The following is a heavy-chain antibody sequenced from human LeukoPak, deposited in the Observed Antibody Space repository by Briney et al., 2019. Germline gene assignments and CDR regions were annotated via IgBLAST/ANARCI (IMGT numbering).Heavy chain of an antibody. CDR2: INPNSGAT. Sequence: GASVKVSCKASGYTFTGYYMHWVRQAPGQGLEWMGWINPNSGATNYAQKFQGRVTMTRDTSISTAYMELSRLTSDDTAVYYCARDQIASPNWELDYWGQGTLVTVSS. V-gene: IGHV1-2*02. CDR1: GYTFTGYY. J-gene: IGHJ4*02. D-gene: IGHD1-1*01. CDR3: ARDQIASPNWELDY.